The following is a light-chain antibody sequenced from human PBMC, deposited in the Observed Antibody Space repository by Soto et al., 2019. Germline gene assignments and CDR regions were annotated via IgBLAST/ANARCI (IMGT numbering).Light chain of an antibody. Sequence: EIVLTQSPGTLSLSPGERATLSCRASQSVSNNYLAWYQQKPGQAPRLLIYGASNRATGIPDRFSGSGSGTDFTLTISRPEPEDFATYYCQQYDNLPLTFGGGTKVEIK. CDR1: QSVSNNY. CDR2: GAS. J-gene: IGKJ4*01. CDR3: QQYDNLPLT. V-gene: IGKV3-20*01.